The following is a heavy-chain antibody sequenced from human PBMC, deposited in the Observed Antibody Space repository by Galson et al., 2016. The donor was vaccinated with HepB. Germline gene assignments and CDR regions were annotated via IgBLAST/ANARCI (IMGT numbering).Heavy chain of an antibody. Sequence: SVKVSCKASGYTFISYVIQWVRQAPAQALEYLGWVDTSNGNTNYPQKFQDRVTLTTDTSTSTTYMELRSLISDDTAVYYCARHYSSTWPAGLIFDSWGPGTRVTVSS. J-gene: IGHJ4*02. V-gene: IGHV1-18*01. CDR2: VDTSNGNT. CDR1: GYTFISYV. CDR3: ARHYSSTWPAGLIFDS. D-gene: IGHD6-6*01.